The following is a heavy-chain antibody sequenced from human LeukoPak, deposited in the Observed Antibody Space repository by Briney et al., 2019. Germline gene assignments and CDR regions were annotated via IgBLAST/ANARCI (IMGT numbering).Heavy chain of an antibody. Sequence: ASVTVSCKASGYTFTSYAMHWVRQAPGQRLEWMGWINAGNGNTKYSQKFQGRVTITRDTSASTAYMELSSLRSEDTAVYYCAREGLVGYFDYWGQGTLVTVSS. CDR3: AREGLVGYFDY. CDR1: GYTFTSYA. J-gene: IGHJ4*02. CDR2: INAGNGNT. D-gene: IGHD3/OR15-3a*01. V-gene: IGHV1-3*01.